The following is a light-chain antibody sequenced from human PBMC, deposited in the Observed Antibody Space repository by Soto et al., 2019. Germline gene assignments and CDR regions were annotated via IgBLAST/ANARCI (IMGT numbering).Light chain of an antibody. CDR3: QQCTNWPPYT. CDR2: DAS. Sequence: DIVMTQPPATLPVSPGERATLSCRASQSISNNLAWYQQKPGQAPRLLIYDASTRATGVPARFSGSGSGTEFTLTISSLQSEDFAVYYCQQCTNWPPYTFGQGTKLEIK. J-gene: IGKJ2*01. V-gene: IGKV3-15*01. CDR1: QSISNN.